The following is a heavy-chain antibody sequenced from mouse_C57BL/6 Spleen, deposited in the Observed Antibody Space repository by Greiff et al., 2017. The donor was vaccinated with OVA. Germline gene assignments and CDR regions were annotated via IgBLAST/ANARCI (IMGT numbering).Heavy chain of an antibody. D-gene: IGHD2-2*01. CDR1: GFNIKDDY. J-gene: IGHJ4*01. Sequence: VQLQQSGAELVRPGASVKLSCTASGFNIKDDYMHWVKQRPEQGLEWIGWIDPENGDTEYASKFQGKATITADTSSNTAYLQLSSLTSEDTAVYYCTTWGVTTSYYAMDYWGQGTSVTVSS. V-gene: IGHV14-4*01. CDR3: TTWGVTTSYYAMDY. CDR2: IDPENGDT.